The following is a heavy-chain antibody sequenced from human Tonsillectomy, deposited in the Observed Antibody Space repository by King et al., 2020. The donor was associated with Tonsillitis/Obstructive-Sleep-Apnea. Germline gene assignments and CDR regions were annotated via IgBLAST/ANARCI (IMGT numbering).Heavy chain of an antibody. D-gene: IGHD2-2*01. J-gene: IGHJ4*02. V-gene: IGHV1-2*06. Sequence: QVQLVESGAEVKKPGASVKVSCKASGYTFTGYYMHWVRQAPGQGLEWMGRINPNSGGTNYAQKFQGRVTMTRDTSISTAYMELSRLRSDDTAVYYCATTLPPCTFPGHDNWGQGTLVTVSS. CDR3: ATTLPPCTFPGHDN. CDR1: GYTFTGYY. CDR2: INPNSGGT.